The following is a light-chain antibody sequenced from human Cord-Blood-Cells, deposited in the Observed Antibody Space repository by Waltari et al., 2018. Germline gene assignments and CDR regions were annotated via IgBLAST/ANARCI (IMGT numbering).Light chain of an antibody. J-gene: IGLJ2*01. V-gene: IGLV2-23*01. CDR1: SSDVGSYNL. Sequence: QSALTQPASVSGSPGQSITISCTGTSSDVGSYNLVSWYQQHPGKAPQLMIYEGSKRPSGFSNRFSGSKSGNTASLTISGLRAEDEADYYCCSYAGSSTYVVFGGGTKLTVL. CDR3: CSYAGSSTYVV. CDR2: EGS.